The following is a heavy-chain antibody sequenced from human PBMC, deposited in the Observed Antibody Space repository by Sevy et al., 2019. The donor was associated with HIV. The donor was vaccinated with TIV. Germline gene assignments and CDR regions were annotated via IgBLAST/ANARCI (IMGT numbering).Heavy chain of an antibody. V-gene: IGHV3-23*01. CDR2: IFRSGDVT. CDR3: AGARYDSSGSFDAFDV. Sequence: GGSLRLSCTASGFTFSSYAMNWVRQAPGKGLEWVSTIFRSGDVTYYADSVKGRFTICRDNSRNTLYLQMNSLRADDTAVYYCAGARYDSSGSFDAFDVWGQGTMVTVSS. D-gene: IGHD3-22*01. CDR1: GFTFSSYA. J-gene: IGHJ3*01.